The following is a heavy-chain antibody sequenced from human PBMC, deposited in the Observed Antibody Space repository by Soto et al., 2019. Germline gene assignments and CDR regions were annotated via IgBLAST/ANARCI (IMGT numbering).Heavy chain of an antibody. CDR1: GGYISNDY. D-gene: IGHD1-26*01. CDR2: IYSSGST. Sequence: SETLSLTCTVSGGYISNDYWSWIRQPPGKELEWIGYIYSSGSTNYNPSLKSRVTISVDTSKHQFSLRLSSVTSADTAVYYCARGIAGAASGRAFDLWGQGTMVTVSS. J-gene: IGHJ3*01. CDR3: ARGIAGAASGRAFDL. V-gene: IGHV4-59*01.